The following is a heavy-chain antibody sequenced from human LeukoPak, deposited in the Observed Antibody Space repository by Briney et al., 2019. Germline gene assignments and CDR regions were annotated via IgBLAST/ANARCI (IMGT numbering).Heavy chain of an antibody. V-gene: IGHV4-39*01. CDR2: IYYSGST. CDR3: AKNGLGWGYSYGYYFDY. J-gene: IGHJ4*02. CDR1: GGSISSSSYY. Sequence: SETLSLTCAVSGGSISSSSYYWGWIRQPPGKGLEWIGSIYYSGSTYYNPSLKSRVTISVDTSKNQFSLKLSSVTAADTAVYYCAKNGLGWGYSYGYYFDYWGQGTLVTVSS. D-gene: IGHD5-18*01.